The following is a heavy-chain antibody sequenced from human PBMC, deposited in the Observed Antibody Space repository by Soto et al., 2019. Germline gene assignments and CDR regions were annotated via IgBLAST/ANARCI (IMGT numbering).Heavy chain of an antibody. CDR1: GYTFTSYA. CDR3: ARDRGWTGAVVGATEGFDY. D-gene: IGHD1-26*01. V-gene: IGHV1-3*01. J-gene: IGHJ4*02. Sequence: ASVKVSCKASGYTFTSYAMHWVRQAPGQRLEWMGWINAGNGNTKYSQKFQGRVTITRDTSASTAYMELSSLRSEDTAVYYCARDRGWTGAVVGATEGFDYWGQGTLVTVSS. CDR2: INAGNGNT.